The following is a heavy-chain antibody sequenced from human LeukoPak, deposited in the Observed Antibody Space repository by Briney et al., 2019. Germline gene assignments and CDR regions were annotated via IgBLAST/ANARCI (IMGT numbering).Heavy chain of an antibody. Sequence: GDSLRLSCAASGFTFTKYWMTWVRQAPGKGLEWVGNIKQDGSDKNYMDSVKGRFTISRDNTKNSVYLQMSSLRAEDTAVYYCARGTITMVRELNWFDPWGQGTLVTVSS. D-gene: IGHD3-10*01. CDR2: IKQDGSDK. V-gene: IGHV3-7*01. CDR3: ARGTITMVRELNWFDP. J-gene: IGHJ5*02. CDR1: GFTFTKYW.